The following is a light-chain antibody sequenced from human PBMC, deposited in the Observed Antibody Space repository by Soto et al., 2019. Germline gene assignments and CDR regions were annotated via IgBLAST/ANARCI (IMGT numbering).Light chain of an antibody. J-gene: IGKJ1*01. CDR2: AAS. V-gene: IGKV3-15*01. CDR3: QQYNYWPS. Sequence: EIVMTQSPATLSVSPGERATLSCKAGQNIGNNLGWYQQKPGQTPRLLIYAASTRATGIPARFSGTASGTEFTLTISSLQSEDTAVYYCQQYNYWPSFGQGTKVEIK. CDR1: QNIGNN.